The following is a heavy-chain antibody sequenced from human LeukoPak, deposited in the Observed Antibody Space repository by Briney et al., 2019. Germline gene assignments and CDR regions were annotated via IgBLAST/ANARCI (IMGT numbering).Heavy chain of an antibody. CDR3: ARVDCSGGSCYLPGNY. V-gene: IGHV1-69*06. CDR1: GYTFTGYY. J-gene: IGHJ4*02. CDR2: IIPIFGTA. D-gene: IGHD2-15*01. Sequence: SVKVSCKASGYTFTGYYMHWVRQAPGQGLEWMGGIIPIFGTANYAQKFQGRVTITADKSTSTAYMELSSLRSEDTAVYYCARVDCSGGSCYLPGNYWGQGTLVTVSS.